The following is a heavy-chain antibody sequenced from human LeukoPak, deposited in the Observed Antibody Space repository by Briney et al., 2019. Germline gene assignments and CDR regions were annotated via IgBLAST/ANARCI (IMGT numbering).Heavy chain of an antibody. CDR1: DGSINSYY. J-gene: IGHJ6*03. Sequence: KPSETLSLTCTVSDGSINSYYWSWIRQPPGKGLEWIGYIYYSGSTNYNPSLKSRVTISVDTSKNQFSLKLSSVTAADTAVYYCARGATRYYYYYYMDVWGKGTTVTVSS. CDR3: ARGATRYYYYYYMDV. D-gene: IGHD5-24*01. V-gene: IGHV4-59*01. CDR2: IYYSGST.